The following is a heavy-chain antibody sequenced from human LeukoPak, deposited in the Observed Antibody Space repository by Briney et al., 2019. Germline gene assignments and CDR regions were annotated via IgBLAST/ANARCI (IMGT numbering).Heavy chain of an antibody. CDR3: ARGIIVATIFGDH. V-gene: IGHV1-2*02. CDR2: INPNSGGT. D-gene: IGHD5-12*01. J-gene: IGHJ4*02. CDR1: GYTFTGYY. Sequence: WASVKVSCKASGYTFTGYYMHWVRQAPGQGLEWMGWINPNSGGTNYAQKFQGRVTMTRDTSISTAYMELSRLRSDDTAVYYCARGIIVATIFGDHWGQGTLVTVSS.